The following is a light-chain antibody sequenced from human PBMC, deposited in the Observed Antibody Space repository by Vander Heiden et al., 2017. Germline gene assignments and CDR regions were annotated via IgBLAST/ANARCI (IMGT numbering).Light chain of an antibody. CDR1: QSVSSN. CDR2: GAS. J-gene: IGKJ2*01. CDR3: QQYNNWPPYT. Sequence: ELVMPHSPATLSVSPGERATLSCRASQSVSSNLAWYQQKHGQAPRLLIYGASTRATGIPARFSGSGSGTEFTLTISSLQSEDAAVYYCQQYNNWPPYTFGQGTKLEIK. V-gene: IGKV3-15*01.